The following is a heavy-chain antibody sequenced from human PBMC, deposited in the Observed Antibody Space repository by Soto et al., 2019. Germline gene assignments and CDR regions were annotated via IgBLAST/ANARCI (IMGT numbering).Heavy chain of an antibody. CDR1: GGSISSSSYY. CDR2: IYYSGST. D-gene: IGHD6-6*01. J-gene: IGHJ4*02. CDR3: GRRGSIAAREGGERVSY. V-gene: IGHV4-39*01. Sequence: QLQMQESGPGLVKPSETLSLTCPVSGGSISSSSYYWGWIRQPPGQGLEWIGSIYYSGSTYYNPSLKSLVARSVDTSKNLSSLELSCVSAGDTAVYYCGRRGSIAAREGGERVSYWGQGPLVTVSS.